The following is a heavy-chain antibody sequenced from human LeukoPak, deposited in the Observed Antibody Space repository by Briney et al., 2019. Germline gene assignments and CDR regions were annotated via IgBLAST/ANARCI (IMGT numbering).Heavy chain of an antibody. CDR1: GGSISSGGYY. V-gene: IGHV4-31*03. J-gene: IGHJ1*01. CDR3: ARGRSGPARRGWDKYFQH. Sequence: SQTLSLTCTVSGGSISSGGYYWSWIRQHPGKGLEWIGYIYYSGSTYYNPSLKSRVTISVDTSKNQFSLKLSSVTAADTAVYYCARGRSGPARRGWDKYFQHWGQGTLVTVSS. D-gene: IGHD6-6*01. CDR2: IYYSGST.